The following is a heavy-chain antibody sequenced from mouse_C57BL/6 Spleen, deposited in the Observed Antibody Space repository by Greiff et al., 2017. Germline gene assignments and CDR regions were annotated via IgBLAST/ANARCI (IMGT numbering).Heavy chain of an antibody. CDR2: ISYDGSN. Sequence: EVKLMESGPGLVKPSQSLSLTCSVTGYSITSGYYWNWIRQFPGNKLEWMGYISYDGSNNYNPSLKNRISITRDTSKNQFFLKLNSVTTEDTATYYCARSSYGDDAAWFAYWGQGTLVTVSA. J-gene: IGHJ3*01. D-gene: IGHD2-2*01. CDR3: ARSSYGDDAAWFAY. CDR1: GYSITSGYY. V-gene: IGHV3-6*01.